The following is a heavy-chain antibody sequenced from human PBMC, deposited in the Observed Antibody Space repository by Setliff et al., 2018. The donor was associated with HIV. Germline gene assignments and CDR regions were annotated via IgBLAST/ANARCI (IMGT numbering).Heavy chain of an antibody. Sequence: SETLSLTCAVYGPSFSGYYWNWIRQFPGKSLEWIGEINHSGTTNYSPSSKSRLNISVDVSKNKFSLRLASLSAADTAAYFCAAKPMIRGRPFAFWGQATLVTVSS. CDR1: GPSFSGYY. CDR2: INHSGTT. V-gene: IGHV4-34*01. D-gene: IGHD3-10*01. J-gene: IGHJ4*02. CDR3: AAKPMIRGRPFAF.